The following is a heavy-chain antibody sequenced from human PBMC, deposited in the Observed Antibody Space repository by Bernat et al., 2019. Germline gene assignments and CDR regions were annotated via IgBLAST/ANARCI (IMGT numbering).Heavy chain of an antibody. CDR1: GFTFSSYA. CDR2: ISGSGGST. D-gene: IGHD3-16*01. V-gene: IGHV3-23*04. Sequence: EVQLVESGGGLVQPGGSLRLSCAASGFTFSSYAMSWVRQAPGKGPEWFSAISGSGGSTYYADSVKGRFTISRDNSKNTLYLQMNSLRAEDTAVYYCAKGGTTAHDHYYYYYMDVWGKGTTVTVSS. J-gene: IGHJ6*03. CDR3: AKGGTTAHDHYYYYYMDV.